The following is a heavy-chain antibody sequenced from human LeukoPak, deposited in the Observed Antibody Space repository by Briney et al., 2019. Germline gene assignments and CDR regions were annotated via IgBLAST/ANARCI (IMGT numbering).Heavy chain of an antibody. CDR3: AKAADLLYDFWSGYSYNYFDY. CDR1: GFTFSSYA. CDR2: ISGSGGST. J-gene: IGHJ4*02. Sequence: GGSLRLSCAASGFTFSSYALSWVRQAPGKGLEWVSAISGSGGSTYYADSVKGRFTISRDNSKNTLYLQMNSLRAEDTAVYYCAKAADLLYDFWSGYSYNYFDYWGQGTLVTVSS. V-gene: IGHV3-23*01. D-gene: IGHD3-3*01.